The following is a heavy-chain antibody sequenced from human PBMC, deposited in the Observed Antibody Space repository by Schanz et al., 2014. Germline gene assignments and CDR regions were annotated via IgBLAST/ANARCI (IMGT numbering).Heavy chain of an antibody. CDR2: IYSGIGA. J-gene: IGHJ4*02. V-gene: IGHV3-23*03. Sequence: EVQLVESGGGLVQPGGSLRLSCAASGFTFNSYAMTWVRQAPGKGLEWVSVIYSGIGAYYADSVKGRFTISRDNSKNTLYLQMNTLRAEDTAVYYCARPRFDYGEVDYWGQGTLVTVSS. CDR1: GFTFNSYA. CDR3: ARPRFDYGEVDY. D-gene: IGHD4-17*01.